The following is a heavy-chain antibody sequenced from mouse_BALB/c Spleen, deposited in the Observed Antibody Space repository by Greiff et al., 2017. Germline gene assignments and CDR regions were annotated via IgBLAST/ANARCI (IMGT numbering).Heavy chain of an antibody. D-gene: IGHD1-2*01. Sequence: EVNLVESGGGLVQPGGSLKLSCAASGFTFSSYGMSWVRQTPDKRLELVATINSNGGSTYYPDSVKGRFTISRDNAKNTLYLQMSSLKSEDTAMYYCARGNYGYGMDYWGQGTSVTVSS. J-gene: IGHJ4*01. CDR2: INSNGGST. V-gene: IGHV5-6-3*01. CDR3: ARGNYGYGMDY. CDR1: GFTFSSYG.